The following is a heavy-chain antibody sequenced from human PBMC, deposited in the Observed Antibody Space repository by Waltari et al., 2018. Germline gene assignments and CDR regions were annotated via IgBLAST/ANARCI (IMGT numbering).Heavy chain of an antibody. V-gene: IGHV4-34*01. J-gene: IGHJ4*02. CDR2: INHSGST. Sequence: QVQLQQWGAGLLKPSETRSVTCAVYGGAFSGDYWSWIRQPPGKGLEGIGEINHSGSTHSNPSLNSRVTISVDTSKNQFSLTLSSVTAADTAVYYCAPRDGYFFDYWGQGTLVTVSS. CDR3: APRDGYFFDY. D-gene: IGHD5-12*01. CDR1: GGAFSGDY.